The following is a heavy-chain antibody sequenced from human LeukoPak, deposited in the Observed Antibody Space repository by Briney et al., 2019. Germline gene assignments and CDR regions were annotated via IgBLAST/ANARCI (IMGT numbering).Heavy chain of an antibody. V-gene: IGHV4-34*01. CDR3: ARGDYSKSWFDP. CDR1: GGSLSGYY. Sequence: PSETLSLTCAVYGGSLSGYYWSWIRQPPGKGLEWIGEINHSGSTNYNPSLKSRVTISVDTSKNQFSLKLSSVTAADTAVYYCARGDYSKSWFDPWGQGTLVTVSS. D-gene: IGHD4-11*01. J-gene: IGHJ5*02. CDR2: INHSGST.